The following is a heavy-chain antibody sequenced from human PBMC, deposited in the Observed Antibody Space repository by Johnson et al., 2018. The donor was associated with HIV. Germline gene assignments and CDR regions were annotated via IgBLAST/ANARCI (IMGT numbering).Heavy chain of an antibody. CDR1: EFMFSDYY. Sequence: MQLVESGGGVVQPGGSLRLSCAASEFMFSDYYMSWIRQAPGKGLEWVSAISGSGGSTYYADSVKGRFTISRDNSKNTLYLQMNSLRAGDTAVYYCSRLPTGYSRDGFDIWGQGTMVTVSS. CDR2: ISGSGGST. D-gene: IGHD5-18*01. V-gene: IGHV3-23*04. J-gene: IGHJ3*02. CDR3: SRLPTGYSRDGFDI.